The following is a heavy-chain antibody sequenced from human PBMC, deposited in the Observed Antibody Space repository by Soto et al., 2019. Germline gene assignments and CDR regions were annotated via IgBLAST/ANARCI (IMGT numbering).Heavy chain of an antibody. V-gene: IGHV4-34*01. Sequence: PSETLSLTCAVYGGSFSGYYWSWIRQPPGKGLEWIGEINHSGSTNYNPSLKSRVTISVDTSKNQFSLKLSSVTAADTAVYYCARGITMVRVDPWGQGTLVTVSS. CDR1: GGSFSGYY. CDR2: INHSGST. J-gene: IGHJ5*02. D-gene: IGHD3-10*01. CDR3: ARGITMVRVDP.